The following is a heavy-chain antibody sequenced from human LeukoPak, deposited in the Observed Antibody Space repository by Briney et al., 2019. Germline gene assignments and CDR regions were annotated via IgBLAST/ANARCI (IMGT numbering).Heavy chain of an antibody. J-gene: IGHJ4*02. CDR2: ISGSGGST. CDR1: GFTFSSYA. V-gene: IGHV3-23*01. CDR3: AKVGGGAVVAAIDY. D-gene: IGHD2-15*01. Sequence: GGSLRLSCAASGFTFSSYAMSWVRQAPGKGLEWVSAISGSGGSTYYADSVKGRFTISRDNSKNTLYLQMNSLRAEDTAVYYCAKVGGGAVVAAIDYWGPGTLVTVSS.